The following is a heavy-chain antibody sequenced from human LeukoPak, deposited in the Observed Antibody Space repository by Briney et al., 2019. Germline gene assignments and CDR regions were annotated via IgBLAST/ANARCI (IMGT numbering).Heavy chain of an antibody. D-gene: IGHD4-17*01. CDR3: AKDLKMTTVTNWFDP. CDR1: GYTFSSYG. Sequence: GASVKVSCKASGYTFSSYGISWVRQAPGQGLEWMGWISAYNGNTNYAQILQGRVTMTTDTSTSTAYMELRSLRSDDTAVYYCAKDLKMTTVTNWFDPWGQGTLVTVSS. V-gene: IGHV1-18*01. J-gene: IGHJ5*02. CDR2: ISAYNGNT.